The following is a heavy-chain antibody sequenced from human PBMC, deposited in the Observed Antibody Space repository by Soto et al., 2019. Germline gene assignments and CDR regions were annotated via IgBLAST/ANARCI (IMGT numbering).Heavy chain of an antibody. CDR2: IYYSGST. D-gene: IGHD4-17*01. J-gene: IGHJ6*02. Sequence: QVQLQESGPGLVKPSQTLSLTCTVSGGSISSGDYYWSWIRQPPGKGLEWIGYIYYSGSTYYNPSLKSRVTISVDTSKNQFSLKLSSVAAADTAVYYCARDNPGDYYYYGMDVWGQGTTVTVSS. V-gene: IGHV4-30-4*01. CDR1: GGSISSGDYY. CDR3: ARDNPGDYYYYGMDV.